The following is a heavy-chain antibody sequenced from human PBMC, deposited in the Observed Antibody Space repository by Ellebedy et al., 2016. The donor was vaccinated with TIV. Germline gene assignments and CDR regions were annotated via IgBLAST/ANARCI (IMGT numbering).Heavy chain of an antibody. CDR1: GFTFSPYA. CDR3: SKDRTPGDGYWVFDN. CDR2: IVGSGA. J-gene: IGHJ4*02. V-gene: IGHV3-23*01. Sequence: GESLKISCAASGFTFSPYAMSLVRQAPGKGLEWVSGIVGSGAQKYADSVKGRFTISRDTSKRTVDMQMNRLRAEDTSVYFCSKDRTPGDGYWVFDNWGQGTLVSVSS. D-gene: IGHD5-18*01.